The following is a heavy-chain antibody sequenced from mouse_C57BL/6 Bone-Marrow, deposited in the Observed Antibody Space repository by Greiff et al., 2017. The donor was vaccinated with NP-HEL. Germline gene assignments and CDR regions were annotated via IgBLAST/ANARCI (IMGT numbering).Heavy chain of an antibody. CDR3: TSEEGRIATVVENYAMDY. CDR2: IDPSDSYT. Sequence: QVQLQQPGAELVMPGASVKLSCKASGYTFTSYWMHWVKQRPGQGLEWIGEIDPSDSYTNYNQKFKGKFTLTVDKSSSTAYMQLSSLTSEDSAVYYCTSEEGRIATVVENYAMDYWGQGTSVTVSS. D-gene: IGHD1-1*01. V-gene: IGHV1-69*01. J-gene: IGHJ4*01. CDR1: GYTFTSYW.